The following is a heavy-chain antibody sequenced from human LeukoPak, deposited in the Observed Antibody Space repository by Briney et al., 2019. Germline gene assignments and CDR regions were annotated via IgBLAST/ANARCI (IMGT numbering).Heavy chain of an antibody. Sequence: GGSLRLSCAASGFTFSSYAMSWVRQAPGKGLEWVSAISGSGGSTYYADSVKGRFTISRDNSKNTLYLQMNSLRAEDTAVYYFAKSREGWRWFGELSPYYYYYYGMDVWGKGTTVTVSS. J-gene: IGHJ6*04. V-gene: IGHV3-23*01. CDR1: GFTFSSYA. CDR3: AKSREGWRWFGELSPYYYYYYGMDV. CDR2: ISGSGGST. D-gene: IGHD3-10*01.